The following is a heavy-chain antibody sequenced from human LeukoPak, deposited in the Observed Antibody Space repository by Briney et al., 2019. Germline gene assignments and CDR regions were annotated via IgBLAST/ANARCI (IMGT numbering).Heavy chain of an antibody. CDR2: IYYTGGT. CDR1: GGSISSSNYY. Sequence: PSETLSLTCTVSGGSISSSNYYWGWIRQPPGKGLEWIGSIYYTGGTYNNPSLKSRATISVDTSKNQFSLKLRSVTAPDTAVYYCARLPVFGVVTPVWGQGTLVTVSS. V-gene: IGHV4-39*01. CDR3: ARLPVFGVVTPV. J-gene: IGHJ4*02. D-gene: IGHD3-3*01.